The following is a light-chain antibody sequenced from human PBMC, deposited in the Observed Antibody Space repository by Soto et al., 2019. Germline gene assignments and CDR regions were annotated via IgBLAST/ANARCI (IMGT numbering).Light chain of an antibody. CDR2: EVS. CDR3: SSKV. CDR1: SSDVGGYNY. V-gene: IGLV2-8*01. Sequence: QSALTQPPSASGSPGQSVTISCTGTSSDVGGYNYVSWYQQHPGKAPKLMIYEVSKRPSGVPDRFSGSKSGNTASLTVSGLQAEDEADYYCSSKVFGTGTKVTVL. J-gene: IGLJ1*01.